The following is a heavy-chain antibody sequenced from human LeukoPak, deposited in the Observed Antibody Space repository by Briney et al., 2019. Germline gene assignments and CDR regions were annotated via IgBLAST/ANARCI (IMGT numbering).Heavy chain of an antibody. CDR1: GFTFSTYG. CDR3: ARGSAYSDYYYYGMDV. Sequence: PGGSLRLSCAASGFTFSTYGMHWVRQAPGKGLEWLAVSSYDGSNRFHADSMKGRFTISRDNSKNTLYLQMNSLRPEDTADYYCARGSAYSDYYYYGMDVWGQGTTVTVS. D-gene: IGHD4-11*01. J-gene: IGHJ6*02. V-gene: IGHV3-30*03. CDR2: SSYDGSNR.